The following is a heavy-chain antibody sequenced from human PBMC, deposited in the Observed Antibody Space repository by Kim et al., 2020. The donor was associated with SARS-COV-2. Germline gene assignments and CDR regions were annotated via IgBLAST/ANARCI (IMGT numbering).Heavy chain of an antibody. CDR1: GDSMSSYY. V-gene: IGHV4-59*01. CDR2: IDYSENT. D-gene: IGHD6-19*01. J-gene: IGHJ5*01. CDR3: TRGGHKKYASGWYGRNWF. Sequence: SETLSLTCTVSGDSMSSYYWSWIRQTPGKGLEWIGFIDYSENTNYNPSLKSRVTISRDRPKNQFSLKVKSVTAADTAVYYCTRGGHKKYASGWYGRNWF.